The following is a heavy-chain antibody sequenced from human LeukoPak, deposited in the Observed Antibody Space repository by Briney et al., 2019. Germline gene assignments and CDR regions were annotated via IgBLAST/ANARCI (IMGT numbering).Heavy chain of an antibody. V-gene: IGHV3-48*03. CDR1: GFTFSSYE. CDR3: ASLGAGYSSSWYLNYYYYGMDV. Sequence: GGSLRLSCAASGFTFSSYEMNWVRQAPGKGLGWVSYISSSGSTIYYADSVKGRFTISRDTAKNSLYLQMNSLRAEDTAVYYCASLGAGYSSSWYLNYYYYGMDVWGQGTTVTVSS. D-gene: IGHD6-13*01. CDR2: ISSSGSTI. J-gene: IGHJ6*02.